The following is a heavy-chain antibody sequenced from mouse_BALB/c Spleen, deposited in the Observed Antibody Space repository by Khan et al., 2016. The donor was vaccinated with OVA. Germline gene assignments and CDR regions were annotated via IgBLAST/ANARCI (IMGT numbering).Heavy chain of an antibody. Sequence: EVQLVESGPGLVKPSQSLSLTCTVTGYSITSDYAWNWIRQFPGNKLEWMGYISYSGRTSYNPSLKSRISITRDTSKNQFFLQLNSVTTEDTATYYCASSVTITTVVATDFDYWGQGTTLTVSS. V-gene: IGHV3-2*02. D-gene: IGHD1-1*01. CDR3: ASSVTITTVVATDFDY. J-gene: IGHJ2*01. CDR2: ISYSGRT. CDR1: GYSITSDYA.